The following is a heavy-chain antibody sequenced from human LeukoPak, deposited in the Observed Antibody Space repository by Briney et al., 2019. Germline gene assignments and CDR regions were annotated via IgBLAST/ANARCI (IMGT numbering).Heavy chain of an antibody. CDR2: IAYDGGNK. J-gene: IGHJ5*01. CDR3: ARGEYLDS. V-gene: IGHV3-30*04. D-gene: IGHD2-2*02. CDR1: EFTFSSYA. Sequence: GGSLRLSCAASEFTFSSYAMHWVRQSPGKGLEWVAVIAYDGGNKYYADSVKGRFTISRDNSKNTLYLQMNSLSTEGTAVYYCARGEYLDSWGQGTLVTVSS.